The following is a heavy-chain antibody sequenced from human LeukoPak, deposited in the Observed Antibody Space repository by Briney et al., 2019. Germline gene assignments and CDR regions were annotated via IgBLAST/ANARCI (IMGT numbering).Heavy chain of an antibody. CDR3: ARKTRIAVRWFDP. Sequence: PSETLSLTCAVYGGSFSGYYWSWIRQPPGKGLEWIGEINNSGSTNYNPSLKSRVTISVDTSKNQLSLQLSSVTAADTAVYYCARKTRIAVRWFDPWGQGTLVTVSS. D-gene: IGHD6-19*01. J-gene: IGHJ5*02. V-gene: IGHV4-34*01. CDR1: GGSFSGYY. CDR2: INNSGST.